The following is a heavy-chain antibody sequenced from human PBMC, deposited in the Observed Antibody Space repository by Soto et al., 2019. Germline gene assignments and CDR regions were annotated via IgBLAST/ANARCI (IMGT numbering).Heavy chain of an antibody. CDR3: AAGGGDSDRYYYYGMDV. CDR1: GYTFTSYG. Sequence: ASVKVSCKASGYTFTSYGISWVRQAPGQGLEWMGWISAYNGNTNYAQKLQGRVTMTTDTSTSTAYMELRSLRSDDTAVYYCAAGGGDSDRYYYYGMDVWGQGTTVTVSS. J-gene: IGHJ6*02. D-gene: IGHD2-21*01. V-gene: IGHV1-18*01. CDR2: ISAYNGNT.